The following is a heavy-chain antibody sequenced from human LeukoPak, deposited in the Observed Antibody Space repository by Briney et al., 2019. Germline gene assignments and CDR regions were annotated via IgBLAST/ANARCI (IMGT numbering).Heavy chain of an antibody. CDR3: ASKGDSGGHVDIVATILELFDC. Sequence: SETLSLTCAVYGGSCSGYYWRWMRQPPGKGRVWMGEINLGGSTNYNPSLKSRANISVDTSKNQFSLKLSSVPAADTAVYYCASKGDSGGHVDIVATILELFDCWGQGTLVTVPS. J-gene: IGHJ4*02. CDR2: INLGGST. D-gene: IGHD5-12*01. V-gene: IGHV4-34*01. CDR1: GGSCSGYY.